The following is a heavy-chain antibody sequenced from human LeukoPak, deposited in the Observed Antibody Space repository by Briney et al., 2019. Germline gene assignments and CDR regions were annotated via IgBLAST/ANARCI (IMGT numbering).Heavy chain of an antibody. D-gene: IGHD3-22*01. Sequence: GGSLRVSCAASGFTFSSYEMNWVRQAPGKGLEWVSDISSSGSTIYYADSVKGRFTISRDNAKNSLYLQMNSLRAEDTAVYYCARMGTDSSGYYYYFDYWGQGTLVTVSS. CDR2: ISSSGSTI. V-gene: IGHV3-48*03. CDR1: GFTFSSYE. CDR3: ARMGTDSSGYYYYFDY. J-gene: IGHJ4*02.